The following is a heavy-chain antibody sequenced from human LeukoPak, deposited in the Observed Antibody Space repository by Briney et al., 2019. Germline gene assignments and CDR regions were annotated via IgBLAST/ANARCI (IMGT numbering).Heavy chain of an antibody. Sequence: GGSLRLSCAASGFTFSDYYMSWVRQAPGKGLEWVSYISSSGSTIYYADSVKGRFTISRDNAKNSLYLQMTSLRADDTAVYYCARDGVLDYGSEAQDWGQGTLVTVSS. CDR2: ISSSGSTI. J-gene: IGHJ4*02. D-gene: IGHD3-10*01. V-gene: IGHV3-11*01. CDR3: ARDGVLDYGSEAQD. CDR1: GFTFSDYY.